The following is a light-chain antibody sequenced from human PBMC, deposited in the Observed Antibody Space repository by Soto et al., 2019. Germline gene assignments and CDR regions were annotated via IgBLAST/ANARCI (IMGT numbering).Light chain of an antibody. Sequence: DIVMTQSPLSLPVTPGEPASISCRSSQSLLHSNGYNYLDWYLQKPGQSPQLLIYLGSSRASGVPDRFSVSGSGTDFTLTISCLQSEDFATYYCQQYYSFPRTFGQGTKVDIK. V-gene: IGKV2-28*01. J-gene: IGKJ1*01. CDR1: QSLLHSNGYNY. CDR3: QQYYSFPRT. CDR2: LGS.